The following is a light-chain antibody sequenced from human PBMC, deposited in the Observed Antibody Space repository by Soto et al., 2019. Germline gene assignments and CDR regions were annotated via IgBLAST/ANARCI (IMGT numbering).Light chain of an antibody. CDR2: EVV. Sequence: SVLTQPPSASVSPGQSVTISCTGTKNDIGVYDFVSWYQHHPGKAPRLIIYEVVQRPSGVPDRFSGSKSGNTASLTVSGLQAADEADYFCKSYAGSNTYVFGSGTKVTVL. J-gene: IGLJ1*01. CDR1: KNDIGVYDF. V-gene: IGLV2-8*01. CDR3: KSYAGSNTYV.